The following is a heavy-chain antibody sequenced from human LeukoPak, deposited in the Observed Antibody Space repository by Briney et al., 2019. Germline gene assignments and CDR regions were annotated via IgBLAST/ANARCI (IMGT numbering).Heavy chain of an antibody. V-gene: IGHV4-4*02. J-gene: IGHJ4*02. Sequence: SETLSLTCAVSGGSISSSNWWSWVRQPPGKGLEWIGEINHSGSTNYNPSLKSRVTISVDTSKNQFSLKLSSVTAADTAVYYCARGRGVSYYDILTAQDFDYWGQGTLVTVSS. CDR3: ARGRGVSYYDILTAQDFDY. D-gene: IGHD3-9*01. CDR2: INHSGST. CDR1: GGSISSSNW.